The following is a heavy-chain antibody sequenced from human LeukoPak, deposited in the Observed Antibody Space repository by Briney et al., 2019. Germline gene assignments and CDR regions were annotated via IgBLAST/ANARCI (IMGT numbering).Heavy chain of an antibody. Sequence: GGSLRLSCAASGFTFSSYAMHWVRQAPGKGLEWVAVISYDGSNKYYADSVKGRFTISRDNSKNTLYLQMNSLRAEDTAVYYCVKGLVQTTMSYSVDYWGQGALVTVSS. CDR2: ISYDGSNK. D-gene: IGHD1-1*01. J-gene: IGHJ4*02. CDR1: GFTFSSYA. V-gene: IGHV3-30-3*01. CDR3: VKGLVQTTMSYSVDY.